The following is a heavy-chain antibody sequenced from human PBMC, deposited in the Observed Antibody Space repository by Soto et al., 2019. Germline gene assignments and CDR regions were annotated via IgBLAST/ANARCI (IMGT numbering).Heavy chain of an antibody. CDR3: ARQVSGDSDAFDI. J-gene: IGHJ3*02. V-gene: IGHV1-2*02. D-gene: IGHD2-21*02. Sequence: ASVKVSCKASGYTFSDYYMHWVRQAPGLGLQLMGWINPNSGGTNYAQRFQGRVTMTWDTSISTAYMEVSRLSSDDTAVYYCARQVSGDSDAFDIWGQGTMVTV. CDR2: INPNSGGT. CDR1: GYTFSDYY.